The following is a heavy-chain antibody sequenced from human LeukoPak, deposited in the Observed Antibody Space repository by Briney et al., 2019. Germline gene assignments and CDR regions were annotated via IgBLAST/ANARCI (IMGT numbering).Heavy chain of an antibody. CDR1: GFTFSSNY. CDR2: IYSGGST. Sequence: GGSLRLSCAASGFTFSSNYMSWVRQAPGKGLEWVSVIYSGGSTYYADSVKGRFTISRDNAKNSLYLQMNSLRAEDTAVYYCAREQWLVRGFDYWGQGTLVTVSS. CDR3: AREQWLVRGFDY. J-gene: IGHJ4*02. D-gene: IGHD6-19*01. V-gene: IGHV3-66*01.